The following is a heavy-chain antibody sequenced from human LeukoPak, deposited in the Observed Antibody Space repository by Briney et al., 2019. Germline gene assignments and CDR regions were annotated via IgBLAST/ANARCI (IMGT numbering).Heavy chain of an antibody. CDR2: IYYSGST. CDR1: GGSISSYY. CDR3: ARSRAYCGGDCYSKVYYMDV. V-gene: IGHV4-59*01. J-gene: IGHJ6*03. D-gene: IGHD2-21*02. Sequence: KPSETLSLTCTVSGGSISSYYWSWIRQPPGKGLEWIGYIYYSGSTNYNPSLKSRVTISVDTSKNQFSLRLSSVTAADTAVYYCARSRAYCGGDCYSKVYYMDVWGKGTTVTISS.